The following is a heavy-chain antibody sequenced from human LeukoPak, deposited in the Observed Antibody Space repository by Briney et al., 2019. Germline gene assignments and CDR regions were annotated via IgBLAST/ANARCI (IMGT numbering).Heavy chain of an antibody. Sequence: GGSLRLSCAASGFTFSSSAMSWVRQAPGKGLEWVSAISNNGGYTYYADSVQGRFTISRDNSKSTLCLQMNSLRAEDTAVYYCAKDHGIVVVPAAMEVRWFDPWGQGTLVTVSS. V-gene: IGHV3-23*01. D-gene: IGHD2-2*01. J-gene: IGHJ5*02. CDR3: AKDHGIVVVPAAMEVRWFDP. CDR2: ISNNGGYT. CDR1: GFTFSSSA.